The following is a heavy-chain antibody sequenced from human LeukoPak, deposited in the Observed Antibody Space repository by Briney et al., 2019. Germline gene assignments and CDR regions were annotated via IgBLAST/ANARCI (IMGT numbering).Heavy chain of an antibody. Sequence: SETLSLTCTVSGGSISSYYWSWIRQPAGRGLECFGRMSASGSTNYSPSLKSRVTMSVDTSKNQFSLLLNSVTAADTAVYYCARVYYYDSSGYYWFDPWGQGTLVTVSS. J-gene: IGHJ5*02. CDR3: ARVYYYDSSGYYWFDP. CDR2: MSASGST. V-gene: IGHV4-4*07. CDR1: GGSISSYY. D-gene: IGHD3-22*01.